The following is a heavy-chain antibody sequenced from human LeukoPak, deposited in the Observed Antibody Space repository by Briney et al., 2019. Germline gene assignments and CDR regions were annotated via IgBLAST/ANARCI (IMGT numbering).Heavy chain of an antibody. V-gene: IGHV3-23*01. J-gene: IGHJ4*02. CDR2: ITDSGGNR. CDR1: GFAFSSHA. CDR3: AKYYYGSGSSDFDY. D-gene: IGHD3-10*01. Sequence: GGSLRLSCAASGFAFSSHAMSWVRQAPGKGLEWVSAITDSGGNRQYTDSVKGRFTISRDNSKNTLYLQMNSLRAEDTAVYYCAKYYYGSGSSDFDYWGQGTLVTVSS.